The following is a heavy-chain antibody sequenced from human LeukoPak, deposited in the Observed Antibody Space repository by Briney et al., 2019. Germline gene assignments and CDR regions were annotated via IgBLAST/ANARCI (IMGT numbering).Heavy chain of an antibody. Sequence: GGSLRLSCATSGFTFNNVWMNWDRQAPGKGLEWVGHIKSYIDGGTTDYAAPVKDRFTISRDDSKNTLYLQMNSLKTEDTAVYYCTTDRYSSSTTCPLTFDLWGQGTLVTVSS. CDR1: GFTFNNVW. CDR2: IKSYIDGGTT. V-gene: IGHV3-15*01. J-gene: IGHJ4*02. CDR3: TTDRYSSSTTCPLTFDL. D-gene: IGHD2-2*01.